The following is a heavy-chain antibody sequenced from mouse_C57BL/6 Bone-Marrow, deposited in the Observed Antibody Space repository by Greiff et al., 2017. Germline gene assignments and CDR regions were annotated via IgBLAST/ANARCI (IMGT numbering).Heavy chain of an antibody. CDR1: GFNIKDDY. CDR2: IDPENGDT. J-gene: IGHJ4*01. V-gene: IGHV14-4*01. CDR3: TYYDYGDY. D-gene: IGHD2-4*01. Sequence: EVKVEESGAELVRPGASVKLSCTASGFNIKDDYMHWVKQRPEQGLEWIGWIDPENGDTEYASKFQGKATITADTSSNTAYLQLSSLTSEDTAVYYCTYYDYGDYWGQGTSVTVSS.